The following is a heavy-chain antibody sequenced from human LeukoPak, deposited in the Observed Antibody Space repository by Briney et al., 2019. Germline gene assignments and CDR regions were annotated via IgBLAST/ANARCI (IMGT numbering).Heavy chain of an antibody. Sequence: ASVKVSCKASGYTFSSFGISWVRQAPGEGLEWMGWISTYNGKTNYAQKLQGRVSMTTDTSTSTVYMELRSLTSDDTAVYYCARDRRDNWNGDAFDIWGQGTMVTVSS. D-gene: IGHD1-1*01. CDR1: GYTFSSFG. J-gene: IGHJ3*02. V-gene: IGHV1-18*01. CDR3: ARDRRDNWNGDAFDI. CDR2: ISTYNGKT.